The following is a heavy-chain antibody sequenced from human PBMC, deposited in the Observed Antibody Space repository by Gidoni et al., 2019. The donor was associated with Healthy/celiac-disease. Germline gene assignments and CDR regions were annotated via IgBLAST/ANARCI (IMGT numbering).Heavy chain of an antibody. D-gene: IGHD3-10*01. J-gene: IGHJ4*02. CDR1: GGSFSGYY. CDR3: ARRRAVRGVPNDY. V-gene: IGHV4-34*01. Sequence: QVQLQQWGAGLLKPSETLSLTCAVYGGSFSGYYWSWIRQPPGKGLEWIGEINHSGSTNYNPSLKSRVTISVDTSKNQFSLKLSSVTAADTAVYYCARRRAVRGVPNDYWGQGTLVTVSS. CDR2: INHSGST.